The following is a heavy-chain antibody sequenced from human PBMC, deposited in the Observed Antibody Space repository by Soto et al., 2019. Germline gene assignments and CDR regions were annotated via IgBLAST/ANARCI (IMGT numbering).Heavy chain of an antibody. V-gene: IGHV4-59*01. Sequence: ASETLSLTCTVSGGSISSYYWSWIRQPPGKGLEWIGYIYYSGSTNYNPSLKSRVTISVDTSKNQFPLKLSSVTAADTAVYYCARHFHYGDYPHYYSYMDVCGEGTTVTLSS. CDR3: ARHFHYGDYPHYYSYMDV. J-gene: IGHJ6*03. CDR2: IYYSGST. CDR1: GGSISSYY. D-gene: IGHD4-17*01.